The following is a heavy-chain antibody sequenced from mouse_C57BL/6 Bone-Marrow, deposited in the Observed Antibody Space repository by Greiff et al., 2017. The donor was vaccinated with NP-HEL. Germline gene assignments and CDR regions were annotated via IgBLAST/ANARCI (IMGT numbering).Heavy chain of an antibody. CDR1: GFTFTDYY. Sequence: EVMLVESGGGLVQPGGSLSLSCAASGFTFTDYYMSWVRQPPGKALEWLGFIRNKANGYTTEYSASVKGRFTISRDNSQSILYLQMNALRAEDSATYYCARYDGYDDYWGQGTTLTVSS. CDR3: ARYDGYDDY. J-gene: IGHJ2*01. D-gene: IGHD2-2*01. CDR2: IRNKANGYTT. V-gene: IGHV7-3*01.